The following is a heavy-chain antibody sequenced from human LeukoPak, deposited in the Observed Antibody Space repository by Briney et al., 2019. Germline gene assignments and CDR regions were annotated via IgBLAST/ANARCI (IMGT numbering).Heavy chain of an antibody. CDR1: GFTFSSYG. V-gene: IGHV3-30*18. CDR2: ISYDGSNK. D-gene: IGHD1-26*01. J-gene: IGHJ3*02. CDR3: AKTLSGSYTYDAFDI. Sequence: GRSLRLSCAASGFTFSSYGMHWVRQAPGKGLEWVAVISYDGSNKYYADFVKGRFTISRDNSQNTLYLLMNSLRAEDTAVYYCAKTLSGSYTYDAFDIWGQGTMVTVSS.